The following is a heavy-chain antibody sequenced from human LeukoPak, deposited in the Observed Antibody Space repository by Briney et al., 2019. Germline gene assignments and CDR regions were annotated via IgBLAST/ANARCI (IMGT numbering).Heavy chain of an antibody. J-gene: IGHJ5*02. V-gene: IGHV2-5*01. Sequence: TLSLTCTVSGGSISSYYWSWIRQPPGKALEWLATIYLNDDNRYNPFLKSRLTISKDTSKNHVVIKMTNMDPVDTATYFCAHRLTTSYSYETSGYYDWFDTWGQGTLVTVSS. D-gene: IGHD3-22*01. CDR1: GGSISSYYW. CDR3: AHRLTTSYSYETSGYYDWFDT. CDR2: IYLNDDN.